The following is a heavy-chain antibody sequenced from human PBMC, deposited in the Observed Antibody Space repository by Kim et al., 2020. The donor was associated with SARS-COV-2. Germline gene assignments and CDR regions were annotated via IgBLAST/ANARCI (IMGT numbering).Heavy chain of an antibody. Sequence: DSYVDYSPSFQGHVTISVDKSISTAFLQWSSVQASDTAIYYCVRGSGWFDPWGQGTLVTVSS. V-gene: IGHV5-10-1*01. CDR3: VRGSGWFDP. J-gene: IGHJ5*02. CDR2: DSYV. D-gene: IGHD6-25*01.